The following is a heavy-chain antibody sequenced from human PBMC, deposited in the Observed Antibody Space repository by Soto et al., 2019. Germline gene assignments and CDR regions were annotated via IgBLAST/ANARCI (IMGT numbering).Heavy chain of an antibody. CDR2: ISGSGGST. J-gene: IGHJ1*01. V-gene: IGHV3-23*01. CDR1: GFTFSSYA. CDR3: AKLASYYYDSSGVQH. Sequence: GGSLRLSCAASGFTFSSYAMGWVRQAPGKGLEWVSAISGSGGSTYYADSVKGRFTISGDNSKNTLYLQMNSLRAEDTAVYYCAKLASYYYDSSGVQHWGQGTLVTVSS. D-gene: IGHD3-22*01.